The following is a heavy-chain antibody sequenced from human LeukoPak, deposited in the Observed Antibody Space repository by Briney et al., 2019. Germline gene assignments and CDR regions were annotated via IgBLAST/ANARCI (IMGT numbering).Heavy chain of an antibody. J-gene: IGHJ5*02. CDR3: ARDKNLDYYGSGSDLFDP. Sequence: GGSLRLSCAASGFTFSSYSMNWVRQAPGKGLEWVSSISSSSSYIYYADSVKGRFTISRDNAKNSLYLQMNSLRAEDTAVYYCARDKNLDYYGSGSDLFDPWGQGTLVTVSS. CDR1: GFTFSSYS. V-gene: IGHV3-21*01. D-gene: IGHD3-10*01. CDR2: ISSSSSYI.